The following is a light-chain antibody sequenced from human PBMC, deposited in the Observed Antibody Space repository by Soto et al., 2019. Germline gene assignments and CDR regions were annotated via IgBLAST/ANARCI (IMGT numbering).Light chain of an antibody. CDR2: DVS. CDR3: QQYNSYPRT. CDR1: QSIDSW. V-gene: IGKV1-5*01. Sequence: DIQMTQSPSTLSASVGDRVTITCRASQSIDSWLAWFQQKPGKAPKLLIYDVSSLESGVPSRFSGSRSGTEFTLSISSLQPEDFATYDCQQYNSYPRTFGQGTKVELK. J-gene: IGKJ1*01.